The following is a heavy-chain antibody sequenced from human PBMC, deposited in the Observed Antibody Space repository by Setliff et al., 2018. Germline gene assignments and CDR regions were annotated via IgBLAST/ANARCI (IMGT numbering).Heavy chain of an antibody. V-gene: IGHV3-23*01. J-gene: IGHJ3*02. D-gene: IGHD1-26*01. CDR1: GFAFSDYA. CDR2: ISPGGDVT. CDR3: ARDRRIVGARHAFDI. Sequence: PGGSLRLSCAASGFAFSDYAMSWVRLAPGRGLEWVSGISPGGDVTLYADSVKGRFTIFRDNSNNSLYLQMNNLRAEDTAVYYCARDRRIVGARHAFDIWGQGTMVTVSS.